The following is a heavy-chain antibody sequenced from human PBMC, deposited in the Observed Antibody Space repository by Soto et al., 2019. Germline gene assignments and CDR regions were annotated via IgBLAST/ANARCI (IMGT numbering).Heavy chain of an antibody. CDR2: IYYSGST. CDR1: GGSISSSSYY. D-gene: IGHD4-17*01. CDR3: ALLAPDGDYDAFDI. V-gene: IGHV4-39*07. J-gene: IGHJ3*02. Sequence: SETLSLTCTVSGGSISSSSYYWGWIRQPPGKGLEWIGSIYYSGSTYYNPSLKSRVTISVDTSKNQFSLKLSSVTAADTAVYYCALLAPDGDYDAFDIWGQGTMVTVSS.